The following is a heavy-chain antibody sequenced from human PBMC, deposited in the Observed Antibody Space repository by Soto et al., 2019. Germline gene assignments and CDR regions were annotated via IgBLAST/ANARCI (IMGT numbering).Heavy chain of an antibody. CDR3: ARLLSPIVVIRDKVNNLDF. CDR2: INPNSDGT. D-gene: IGHD3-22*01. Sequence: ASVKVSCQASAYTFTGYYVHWVRQAPGHGVEWMGWINPNSDGTNYAQRFQGRVTMSVDTSKNQFYLNVSSVTAADTDVYYCARLLSPIVVIRDKVNNLDFWGQGTLVTVSS. J-gene: IGHJ4*02. CDR1: AYTFTGYY. V-gene: IGHV1-2*02.